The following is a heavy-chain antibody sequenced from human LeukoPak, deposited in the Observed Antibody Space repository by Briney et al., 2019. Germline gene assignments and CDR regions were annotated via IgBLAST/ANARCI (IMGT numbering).Heavy chain of an antibody. D-gene: IGHD2-15*01. CDR3: AREAPWYCSGGSCYADITGTPGPFDY. Sequence: SETLSLTCTVSGYSISSGYYWGWIRQPPGKGLEWIGSIYHSGSTNYNPSLKSRVTISVDKSKNQFSLKLSSVTAADTAVYYCAREAPWYCSGGSCYADITGTPGPFDYWGQGTLVTVSS. J-gene: IGHJ4*02. CDR2: IYHSGST. V-gene: IGHV4-38-2*02. CDR1: GYSISSGYY.